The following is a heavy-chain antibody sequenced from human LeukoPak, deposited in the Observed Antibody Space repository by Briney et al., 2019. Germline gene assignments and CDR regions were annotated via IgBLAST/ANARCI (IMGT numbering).Heavy chain of an antibody. CDR2: INPNSGGT. V-gene: IGHV1-2*02. Sequence: ASVKVSCKASGYTFTGYYMHWVRQAPGQGLEWMGWINPNSGGTNYAQKFQGRVTMTRDTSISTAYMELSRLRPDDTAVYYCARDKLEGSTNPDYWGQGTLVTVSS. J-gene: IGHJ4*02. CDR3: ARDKLEGSTNPDY. CDR1: GYTFTGYY. D-gene: IGHD5-24*01.